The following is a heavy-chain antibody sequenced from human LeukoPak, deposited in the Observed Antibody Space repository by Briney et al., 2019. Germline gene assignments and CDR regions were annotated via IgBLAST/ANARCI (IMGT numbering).Heavy chain of an antibody. J-gene: IGHJ6*03. Sequence: GGSLRLSCAASGFTFIDYSMNWVRQAPGKGLEWVSYISSSSSTIYYADSVKGRFTISRDNAKNSLYLQMNSLRAEDTAVYYCARDPRITMIVVVIAEEYYMDVWGKGTTVTVSS. CDR3: ARDPRITMIVVVIAEEYYMDV. V-gene: IGHV3-48*04. CDR1: GFTFIDYS. CDR2: ISSSSSTI. D-gene: IGHD3-22*01.